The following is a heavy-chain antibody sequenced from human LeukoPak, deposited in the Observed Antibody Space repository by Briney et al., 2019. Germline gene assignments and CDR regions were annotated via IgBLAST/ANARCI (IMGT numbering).Heavy chain of an antibody. D-gene: IGHD3-22*01. V-gene: IGHV3-21*04. J-gene: IGHJ4*02. CDR3: AKDEDGDYYDSSGYIDY. CDR1: GFIFSVYS. CDR2: ISGGSNYI. Sequence: GGSLRLSCAASGFIFSVYSMNWVRQAPGKGLEWVSSISGGSNYIYYADSLKGRFTISRDNSKNTLYLQMNSLRAEDTAVYYCAKDEDGDYYDSSGYIDYWGQGTLVTVSS.